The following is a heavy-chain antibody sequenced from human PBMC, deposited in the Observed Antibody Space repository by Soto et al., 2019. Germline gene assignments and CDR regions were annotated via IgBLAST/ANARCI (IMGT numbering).Heavy chain of an antibody. Sequence: SETLSLTCTVSGGSISSYYCSWFRQPPGKGLEWIGYIYHSGSTYYNPSLKSRVTISVDRSKNQFSLKLSSVTAADTAVYYCARRRGFPYYYGMDVWGQGTTVTVSS. V-gene: IGHV4-30-2*01. D-gene: IGHD5-12*01. J-gene: IGHJ6*02. CDR2: IYHSGST. CDR1: GGSISSYY. CDR3: ARRRGFPYYYGMDV.